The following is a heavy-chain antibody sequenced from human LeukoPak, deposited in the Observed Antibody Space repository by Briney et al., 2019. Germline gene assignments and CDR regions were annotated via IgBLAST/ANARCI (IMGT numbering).Heavy chain of an antibody. CDR1: GGSFSTYY. V-gene: IGHV4-59*01. CDR2: IYYSGST. CDR3: ARHRYYYDSSGYYYQP. J-gene: IGHJ5*02. Sequence: SETLSLTCTVSGGSFSTYYWNWIRQPPGKGLEWIGYIYYSGSTNYNPSLKSRVTISVDTSKNQFSLRLSSVTAADTAVYYCARHRYYYDSSGYYYQPWGQGTLVTVSS. D-gene: IGHD3-22*01.